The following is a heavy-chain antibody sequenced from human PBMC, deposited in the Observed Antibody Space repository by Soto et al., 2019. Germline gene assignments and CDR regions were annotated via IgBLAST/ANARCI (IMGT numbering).Heavy chain of an antibody. CDR2: LWSDGSNV. V-gene: IGHV3-33*01. Sequence: QVQLVESGGGVVQPGTSLRLSCATSGFTFSRYAMHWVRQAPGKGLEWVAILWSDGSNVHYGDSVKGRFTISRDNSKNTLYLQMNDLRVEDTAVYSCARDVSDYGDSGGFDQWGQGTLVTVSS. CDR1: GFTFSRYA. CDR3: ARDVSDYGDSGGFDQ. J-gene: IGHJ4*02. D-gene: IGHD4-17*01.